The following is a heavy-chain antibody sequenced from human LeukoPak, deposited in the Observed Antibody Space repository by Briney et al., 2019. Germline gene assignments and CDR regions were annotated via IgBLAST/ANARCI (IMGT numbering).Heavy chain of an antibody. D-gene: IGHD1-26*01. J-gene: IGHJ4*02. Sequence: GGSLRLSCAASGFTFSDYYMYWIRQAPGKGLERVAYIGISAGTIYYTDSVKGRFTVSRDNTKNSLYLQMNSLRAEDTAIYYCARDRVGGTYSYAADQWGQGTVVTVFS. CDR2: IGISAGTI. CDR3: ARDRVGGTYSYAADQ. V-gene: IGHV3-11*04. CDR1: GFTFSDYY.